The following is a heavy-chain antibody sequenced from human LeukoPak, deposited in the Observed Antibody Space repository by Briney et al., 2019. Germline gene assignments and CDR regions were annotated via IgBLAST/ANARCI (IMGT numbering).Heavy chain of an antibody. CDR3: ARGYYGSGSSWFDR. V-gene: IGHV3-21*01. J-gene: IGHJ5*02. Sequence: PGGSLRLSCAASGFTFSSYSLNWVRQAPGKGLEWVSSISSSSSYIYYADSVKGRFTISRDNAKNSLYLQMNSLRAEDTAVYYCARGYYGSGSSWFDRWGQGTLVTVSS. D-gene: IGHD3-10*01. CDR1: GFTFSSYS. CDR2: ISSSSSYI.